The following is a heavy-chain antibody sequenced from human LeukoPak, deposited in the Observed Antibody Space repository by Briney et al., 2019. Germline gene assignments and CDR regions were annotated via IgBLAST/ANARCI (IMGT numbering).Heavy chain of an antibody. CDR3: ARDLGSSSWGLNWFGP. CDR2: INPNSGGT. D-gene: IGHD6-13*01. CDR1: GYTFTGYY. Sequence: GASVKVSCKASGYTFTGYYMHWVRQAPGQGLEWMGWINPNSGGTNYAQKFQGRVTMTRDTSISTAYMELSRLRSDDTCVYYCARDLGSSSWGLNWFGPWGQGTLDTLP. V-gene: IGHV1-2*02. J-gene: IGHJ5*02.